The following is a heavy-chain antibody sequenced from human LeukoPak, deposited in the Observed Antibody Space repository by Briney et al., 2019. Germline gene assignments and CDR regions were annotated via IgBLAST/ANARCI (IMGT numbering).Heavy chain of an antibody. J-gene: IGHJ4*02. CDR2: ISSSSSTI. D-gene: IGHD1-26*01. CDR3: RVGAREVDY. V-gene: IGHV3-48*01. CDR1: GFTFSSYS. Sequence: GGSLRLSCAASGFTFSSYSMNWVRQAPGKGLEWVSYISSSSSTIYYADSVKGRFTISRDNSKNTLYLQMNSLRAEDTAVYYCRVGAREVDYWGQGTLVTVSS.